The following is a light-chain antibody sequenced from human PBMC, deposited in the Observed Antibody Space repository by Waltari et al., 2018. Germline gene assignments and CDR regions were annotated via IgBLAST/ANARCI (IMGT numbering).Light chain of an antibody. V-gene: IGKV1-6*01. J-gene: IGKJ1*01. CDR1: QGIRND. CDR3: LQDYSYPWT. Sequence: AIQMTQSPSSLSASVGDRVTITCRASQGIRNDLGWYQQRPGKAPMLLIYDDSSLQTGVPSRFSGSGSGTGFTLTISSLQPEDFGTYYCLQDYSYPWTFGQGTKVEVK. CDR2: DDS.